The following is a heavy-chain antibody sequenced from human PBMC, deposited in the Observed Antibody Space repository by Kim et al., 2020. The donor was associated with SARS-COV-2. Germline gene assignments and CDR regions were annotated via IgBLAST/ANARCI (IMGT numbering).Heavy chain of an antibody. V-gene: IGHV4-59*01. Sequence: SETLSLTCTVSGGSISSYYWSWIRQPPGKGLEWIGYIYYSGSTNYNPSLKSRVTISVDTSKNQFSLKLSSVTAADTAVYYCARARYSSSTWAHYYYYYYGMDVWGQGTTVTVSS. D-gene: IGHD6-6*01. CDR1: GGSISSYY. CDR3: ARARYSSSTWAHYYYYYYGMDV. CDR2: IYYSGST. J-gene: IGHJ6*02.